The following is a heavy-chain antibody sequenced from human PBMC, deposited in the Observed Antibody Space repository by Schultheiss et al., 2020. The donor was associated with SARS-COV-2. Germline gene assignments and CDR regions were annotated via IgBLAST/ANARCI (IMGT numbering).Heavy chain of an antibody. J-gene: IGHJ4*02. Sequence: SETLSLTCTVSNVSINTGGYYWSWFRQHPGKGLEWIGYIHYDGSTDYNLSLKSRLTLSVDSSENQFSIKLTSLTVADTAVYYCARGNDFVYFFDSWGQGTLVTVSS. CDR2: IHYDGST. V-gene: IGHV4-31*03. CDR3: ARGNDFVYFFDS. CDR1: NVSINTGGYY. D-gene: IGHD3-3*01.